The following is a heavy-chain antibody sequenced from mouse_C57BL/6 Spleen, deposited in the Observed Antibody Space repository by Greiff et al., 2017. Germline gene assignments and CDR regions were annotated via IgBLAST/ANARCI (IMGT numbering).Heavy chain of an antibody. CDR2: ISSGSSTI. J-gene: IGHJ2*01. D-gene: IGHD1-1*01. CDR1: GFTFSDYG. Sequence: EVQLQQSGGGLVKPGGSLKPSCAASGFTFSDYGMHWVRQAPEKGLVWVAYISSGSSTIYYADTVKGRFTISRDNAKNTLFLQMTSLRSEDTAMYYCARESTTRYFDYWGQGTTLTVSS. CDR3: ARESTTRYFDY. V-gene: IGHV5-17*01.